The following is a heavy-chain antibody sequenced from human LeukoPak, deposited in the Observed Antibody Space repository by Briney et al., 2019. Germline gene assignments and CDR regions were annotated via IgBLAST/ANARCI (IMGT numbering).Heavy chain of an antibody. CDR2: IKSKTDDGTR. CDR3: TTGRSRFYRARDYYYMDV. V-gene: IGHV3-15*01. D-gene: IGHD3-9*01. Sequence: GGPLRLPCAASRFTYSIAWVNWARQATQKGREGVGHIKSKTDDGTRNYPVPVKGRFTISRVDSKNTLFLQMHSLKTEDTAVYYCTTGRSRFYRARDYYYMDVWGRGTTVTVSS. J-gene: IGHJ6*03. CDR1: RFTYSIAW.